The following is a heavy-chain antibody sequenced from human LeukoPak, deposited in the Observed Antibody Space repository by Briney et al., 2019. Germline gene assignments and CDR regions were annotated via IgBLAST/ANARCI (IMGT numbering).Heavy chain of an antibody. Sequence: ASVKVSCKSSGYIFTNYGVHWVRQAPGQRLEWMGWINGGNGNTRYSQKFQGRVTITRDTSATTAYMELSSLISEDTAVYFCARPHCRDAPLCYLTCWGKGPLVPVSS. CDR2: INGGNGNT. J-gene: IGHJ4*02. CDR1: GYIFTNYG. V-gene: IGHV1-3*01. CDR3: ARPHCRDAPLCYLTC. D-gene: IGHD5-24*01.